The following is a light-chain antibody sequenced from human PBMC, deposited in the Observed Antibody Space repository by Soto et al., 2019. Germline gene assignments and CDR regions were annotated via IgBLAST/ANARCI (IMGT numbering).Light chain of an antibody. Sequence: IHMTQSASSLSASVGHSVTITCRASQNINSYLNWYQQKPGKAPKLLIYAASSLQSGVPSRFSGSGYGTDFNLTISSLQTEDFATYYCQQSYSTPLTFGGGTKVDIK. CDR2: AAS. V-gene: IGKV1-39*01. CDR1: QNINSY. J-gene: IGKJ4*01. CDR3: QQSYSTPLT.